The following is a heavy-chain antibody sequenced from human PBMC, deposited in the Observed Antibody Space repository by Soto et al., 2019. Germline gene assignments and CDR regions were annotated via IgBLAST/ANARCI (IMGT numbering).Heavy chain of an antibody. D-gene: IGHD3-22*01. V-gene: IGHV3-33*01. CDR2: IWYDGSNK. J-gene: IGHJ4*02. Sequence: GKGLEWVAVIWYDGSNKYYADSVKGRFTISRDNSKNTLYLQMNSLRAEDTAVYYCARDGGPTSVYYDSSGYSPDWGQGILVTVPS. CDR3: ARDGGPTSVYYDSSGYSPD.